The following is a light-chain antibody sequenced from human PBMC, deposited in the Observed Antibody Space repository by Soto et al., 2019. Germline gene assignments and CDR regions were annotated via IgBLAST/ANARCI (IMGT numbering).Light chain of an antibody. CDR3: QQYGSSSIT. CDR2: GAS. J-gene: IGKJ5*01. Sequence: EIVLRQSPATLALSAWERATLSCRASQSVSSSYLAWYQQKPGQAPRLLIYGASSRATGIPDRFSGSGSGTDFTLTISRLEPEDFAVYYCQQYGSSSITFGQGTRLEIK. V-gene: IGKV3-20*01. CDR1: QSVSSSY.